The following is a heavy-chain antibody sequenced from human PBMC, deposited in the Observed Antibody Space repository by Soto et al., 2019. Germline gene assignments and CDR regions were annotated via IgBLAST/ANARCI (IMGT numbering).Heavy chain of an antibody. CDR1: GGSISSYY. CDR3: ARGGELPNDY. J-gene: IGHJ4*02. CDR2: IYYSGST. Sequence: SETLSLTCTVSGGSISSYYWSWIRQPPGKGLEWIGYIYYSGSTNYNPSLKSRVTISVDTSKNQFSLKLSSVTAADTAVYYCARGGELPNDYCGQRTLVTDFS. D-gene: IGHD3-16*01. V-gene: IGHV4-59*01.